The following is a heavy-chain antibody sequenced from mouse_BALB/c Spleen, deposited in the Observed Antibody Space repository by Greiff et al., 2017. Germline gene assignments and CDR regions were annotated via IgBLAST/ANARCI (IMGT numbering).Heavy chain of an antibody. Sequence: VQLKQSGPELVKPGASVKMSCKASGYTFTSYVMHWVKQKPGQGLEWIGYINPYNDGTKYNEKFKGKATLTSDKSSSTAYMELSSLTSEDSAVYYCAREGTTATFAYWGQGTLVTVSA. CDR3: AREGTTATFAY. D-gene: IGHD1-2*01. CDR1: GYTFTSYV. CDR2: INPYNDGT. J-gene: IGHJ3*01. V-gene: IGHV1-14*01.